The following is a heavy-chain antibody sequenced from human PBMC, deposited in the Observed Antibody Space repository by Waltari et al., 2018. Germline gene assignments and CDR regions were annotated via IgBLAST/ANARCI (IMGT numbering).Heavy chain of an antibody. CDR1: GFTFSNYW. V-gene: IGHV3-7*01. Sequence: EVHLLDSGGDSVQPAGSMRRSCAASGFTFSNYWMSWARQAPGKGLEWVGNIKPDGGDKYYADSVKGRSIISRDNTKNSLYLQMNSLRVEDTAVYYCTRGDFWGQGTLVTVSS. CDR3: TRGDF. CDR2: IKPDGGDK. J-gene: IGHJ4*02. D-gene: IGHD3-3*01.